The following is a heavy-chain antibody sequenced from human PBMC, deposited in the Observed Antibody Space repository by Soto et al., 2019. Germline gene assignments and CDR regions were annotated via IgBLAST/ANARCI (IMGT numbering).Heavy chain of an antibody. CDR2: IKQDGSEK. D-gene: IGHD4-4*01. V-gene: IGHV3-7*01. CDR3: ARGRDLNGGMEDDYNYGLWYFDL. CDR1: GFTFSSYW. Sequence: EVQLVESGGGLVQPGGSLRLSCAASGFTFSSYWMSWVRQAPGKGLEWVANIKQDGSEKYYVDSVKGRFTISRDNAKYSLDVQTNSMGAEDAAVYYCARGRDLNGGMEDDYNYGLWYFDLWGRGTLVTVSS. J-gene: IGHJ2*01.